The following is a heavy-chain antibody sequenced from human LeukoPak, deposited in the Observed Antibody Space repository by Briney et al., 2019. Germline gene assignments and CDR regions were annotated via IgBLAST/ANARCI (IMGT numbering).Heavy chain of an antibody. J-gene: IGHJ4*02. V-gene: IGHV4-4*07. Sequence: SETLSLTCTVSGGSISSYYWSWIRQPAGKGLEWIGRIYTSGGTNYNPSLKSRVTMSVDTSKNQFSLKLSSVTAADTAVYYCARGGSFGGSYDYWGQGTLVTVSS. CDR1: GGSISSYY. D-gene: IGHD1-26*01. CDR3: ARGGSFGGSYDY. CDR2: IYTSGGT.